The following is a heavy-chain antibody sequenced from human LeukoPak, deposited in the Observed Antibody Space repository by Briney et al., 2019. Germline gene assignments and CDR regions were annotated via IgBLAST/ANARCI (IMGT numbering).Heavy chain of an antibody. CDR3: ARDWIAAAGERWFDP. CDR2: INWNGGST. J-gene: IGHJ5*02. CDR1: GFTFDDYG. D-gene: IGHD6-13*01. Sequence: PGGPLRLSCAASGFTFDDYGMSWVREAPGKGLEGVSGINWNGGSTGYADSVKGRFTISRDNAKNSLYLQMNSLRAEDTALYYCARDWIAAAGERWFDPWGQGTLVTVSS. V-gene: IGHV3-20*04.